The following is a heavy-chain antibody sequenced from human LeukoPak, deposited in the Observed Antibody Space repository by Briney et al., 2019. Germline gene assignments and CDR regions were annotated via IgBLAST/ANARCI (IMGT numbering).Heavy chain of an antibody. CDR2: INHSGST. CDR3: ARVVSSSWYDSIDY. J-gene: IGHJ4*02. Sequence: PSETLSLTCAVYGGTFSGYYWSWIRQPPGKGLEWIGEINHSGSTNYNPSLKSRVTISVDTSKNQFSLKLSSVTAADTAVYYCARVVSSSWYDSIDYWGQGTLVPSPQ. V-gene: IGHV4-34*01. D-gene: IGHD6-13*01. CDR1: GGTFSGYY.